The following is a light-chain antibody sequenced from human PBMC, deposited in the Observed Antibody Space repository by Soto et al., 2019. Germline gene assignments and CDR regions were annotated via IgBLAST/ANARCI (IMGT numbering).Light chain of an antibody. CDR3: QQLNSYPHT. V-gene: IGKV1-9*01. J-gene: IGKJ4*01. Sequence: DIQLTQSPSFLSASVGDRVTITCRASQGISSYLAWYQQKPGKAPKLLIYTASTLQSGVPSRFSGSGSGTEITLTISSLQPEDFATYYCQQLNSYPHTFGGGTNVEIK. CDR1: QGISSY. CDR2: TAS.